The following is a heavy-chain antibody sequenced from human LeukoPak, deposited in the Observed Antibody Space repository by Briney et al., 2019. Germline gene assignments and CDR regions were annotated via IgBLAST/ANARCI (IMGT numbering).Heavy chain of an antibody. V-gene: IGHV4-59*01. J-gene: IGHJ4*02. CDR1: GGSISSYY. CDR2: IYYSGST. CDR3: ARFHYYDSSGFDY. Sequence: SETLSLTCTVSGGSISSYYWSWIRQPPGKGLEWIGYIYYSGSTNYNPPLKSRVTISVDTSKNQFSLKLSSVTAADTAVYYCARFHYYDSSGFDYWGQGTLVTVSS. D-gene: IGHD3-22*01.